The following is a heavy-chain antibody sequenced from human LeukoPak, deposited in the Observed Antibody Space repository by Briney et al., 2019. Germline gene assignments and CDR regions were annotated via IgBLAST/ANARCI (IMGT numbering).Heavy chain of an antibody. Sequence: GGSLRLSCAASGFTFSSYAMSWVRQAPGKGLEWVSAISGSGGSTYYADSVKGRFTISRDNSKNTLYLQMNSLRAEDTSVYYCARDQNYYSSDRYYDAFDIWGQGTMVTVSS. V-gene: IGHV3-23*01. D-gene: IGHD3-22*01. J-gene: IGHJ3*02. CDR2: ISGSGGST. CDR1: GFTFSSYA. CDR3: ARDQNYYSSDRYYDAFDI.